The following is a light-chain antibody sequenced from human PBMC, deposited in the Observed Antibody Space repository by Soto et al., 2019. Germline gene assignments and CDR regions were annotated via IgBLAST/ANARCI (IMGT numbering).Light chain of an antibody. V-gene: IGLV2-23*02. Sequence: QSALTQPASVSGSPGQSITISCSGSSGDVGNYDLVSWYQQIPGKAPQLMIFEVSRRPSRVSDRFSGSKSGNTASLTISGLQDEDEGDFYCCSYAGNGAWVFGGGTQLTVL. J-gene: IGLJ3*02. CDR1: SGDVGNYDL. CDR3: CSYAGNGAWV. CDR2: EVS.